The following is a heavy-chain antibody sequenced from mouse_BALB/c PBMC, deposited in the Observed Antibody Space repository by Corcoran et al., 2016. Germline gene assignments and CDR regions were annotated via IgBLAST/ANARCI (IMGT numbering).Heavy chain of an antibody. V-gene: IGHV8-8*01. CDR3: ARTWDEGYFDY. Sequence: QVTLKESGPGILQPSQTLSLTCSFSGFSLSTSGMGVGWIRQPSGKGLEWLAHIWWDDVKRYDQALKSRLTISKDTSNSQVFLKIASVDTADTAAYYCARTWDEGYFDYWGQGTTLTVSS. CDR2: IWWDDVK. CDR1: GFSLSTSGMG. D-gene: IGHD4-1*01. J-gene: IGHJ2*01.